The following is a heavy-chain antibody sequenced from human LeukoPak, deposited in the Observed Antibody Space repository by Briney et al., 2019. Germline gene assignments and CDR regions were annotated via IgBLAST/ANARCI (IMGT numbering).Heavy chain of an antibody. J-gene: IGHJ4*02. D-gene: IGHD3-10*01. CDR3: ARDLSITLIRGITFDY. V-gene: IGHV4-38-2*02. CDR1: GYSISSDNY. Sequence: SETLSLTCTVSGYSISSDNYWGWIRQPPGKGLEWIGNIYQTGSTYYSPSLTSRVTISIDTSKNQFSLKLSSVTAADTAVYYCARDLSITLIRGITFDYWGQGALVTVSS. CDR2: IYQTGST.